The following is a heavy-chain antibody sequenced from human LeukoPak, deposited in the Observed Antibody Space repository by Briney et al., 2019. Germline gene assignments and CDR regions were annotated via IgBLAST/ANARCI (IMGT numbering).Heavy chain of an antibody. CDR3: ASAAGSGGSLLGPLKHYYYYGMDV. D-gene: IGHD3-10*01. J-gene: IGHJ6*02. Sequence: KTGGSLRLSCAASGFSFSTYSMIWVRQAPGKGLEWVSSVSGTSEYIYYADSVRGRFTISRDNAKNTVYLQMNSLRAEDTAVYYCASAAGSGGSLLGPLKHYYYYGMDVWGQGTTVTVSS. CDR1: GFSFSTYS. CDR2: VSGTSEYI. V-gene: IGHV3-21*06.